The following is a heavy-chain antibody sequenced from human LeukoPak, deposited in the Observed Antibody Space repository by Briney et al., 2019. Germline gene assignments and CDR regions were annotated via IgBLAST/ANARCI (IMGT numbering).Heavy chain of an antibody. V-gene: IGHV4-4*07. CDR1: GGSISNYY. D-gene: IGHD1-26*01. CDR2: IYTSGST. J-gene: IGHJ3*02. Sequence: SETLSLTCTVSGGSISNYYWSWIRQPAGKGLEWIGRIYTSGSTNYNPSLKSRVTMSVDTSKNQFSLKLSSVTAADTAVYYCAISSGSYSYGAFDIWGQGTMVTVSS. CDR3: AISSGSYSYGAFDI.